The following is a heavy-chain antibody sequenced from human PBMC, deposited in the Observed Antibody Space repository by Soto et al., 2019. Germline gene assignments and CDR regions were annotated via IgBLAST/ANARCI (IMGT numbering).Heavy chain of an antibody. V-gene: IGHV2-5*02. J-gene: IGHJ6*04. CDR2: IYWDDQK. CDR1: GFSFTTYGVG. D-gene: IGHD2-2*01. CDR3: TKKGQYHDSSACGRDCYMDV. Sequence: QITLKESGPTLVKPTQTLTLTCTFSGFSFTTYGVGVGWIRQAPGKAPEWLALIYWDDQKTFRSSLESRLTNTKDTSKDQVVPTITNMDPVDTATYYCTKKGQYHDSSACGRDCYMDVWGKGTTVTVSS.